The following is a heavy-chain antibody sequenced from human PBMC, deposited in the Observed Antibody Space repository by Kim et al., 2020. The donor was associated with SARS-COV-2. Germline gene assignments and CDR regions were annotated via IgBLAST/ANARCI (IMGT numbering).Heavy chain of an antibody. Sequence: VKGRFIISRDTSQNSVFLQMNSLRAEDTAVYYCAGELLDHYSGLDVWGRGTTVAVSS. V-gene: IGHV3-23*01. D-gene: IGHD3-10*01. CDR3: AGELLDHYSGLDV. J-gene: IGHJ6*02.